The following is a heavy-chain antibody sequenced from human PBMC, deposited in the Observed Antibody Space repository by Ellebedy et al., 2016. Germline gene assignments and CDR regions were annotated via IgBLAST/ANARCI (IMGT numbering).Heavy chain of an antibody. CDR1: GGSITSDY. J-gene: IGHJ4*02. CDR2: VDSSGNT. CDR3: ARGLTPHFDS. Sequence: GSLRLSCTVSGGSITSDYWSWIRQPAGKGLEWIGRVDSSGNTNYSPSLKNRVTMSLDTSNNQFSLKLTSVTAADTGVYYCARGLTPHFDSWGQGTLVTVSS. V-gene: IGHV4-4*07. D-gene: IGHD2-21*01.